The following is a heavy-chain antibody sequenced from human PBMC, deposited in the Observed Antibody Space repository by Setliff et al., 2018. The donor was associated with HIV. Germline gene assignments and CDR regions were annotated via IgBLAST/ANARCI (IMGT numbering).Heavy chain of an antibody. CDR3: ARGIAAAEGYFDY. CDR1: GGSISSGGYY. CDR2: IYHRGIT. D-gene: IGHD6-13*01. Sequence: KTSETLSLTCTVSGGSISSGGYYWSWIRQHPGKGLEWIGYIYHRGITYYNPSLKSRVTISLDTSKNQFSLKLSSVTAADTAVYYCARGIAAAEGYFDYWGQGTLVTVSS. V-gene: IGHV4-31*03. J-gene: IGHJ4*02.